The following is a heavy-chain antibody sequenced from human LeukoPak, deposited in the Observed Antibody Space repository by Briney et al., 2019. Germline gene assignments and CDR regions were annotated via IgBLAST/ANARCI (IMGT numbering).Heavy chain of an antibody. CDR3: ARSLYTGSYSLDP. CDR1: GHIFTSYD. CDR2: MNPNSGNT. V-gene: IGHV1-8*01. J-gene: IGHJ5*02. Sequence: ASVTVSCTASGHIFTSYDINWVRQATGQGLEWMGWMNPNSGNTAYAQRFQGRVTMTRNTSINTAYMELSSLRSEDTAVYYCARSLYTGSYSLDPWGQGTLVIVSS. D-gene: IGHD1-26*01.